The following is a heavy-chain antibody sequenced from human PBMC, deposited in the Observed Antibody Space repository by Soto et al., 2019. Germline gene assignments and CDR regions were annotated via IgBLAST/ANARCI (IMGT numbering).Heavy chain of an antibody. CDR3: ARFYPVDYYGSGSYPTRYYFDY. Sequence: ASVKVSCKASGYTFTSYYMHWVRQAPGQGLEWMGIINPSGGSTSYAQKFQGRVTMTRDTSTSTVYMELSSLRSEDTAVYYCARFYPVDYYGSGSYPTRYYFDYWGQGTLVTVSS. D-gene: IGHD3-10*01. CDR2: INPSGGST. J-gene: IGHJ4*02. CDR1: GYTFTSYY. V-gene: IGHV1-46*01.